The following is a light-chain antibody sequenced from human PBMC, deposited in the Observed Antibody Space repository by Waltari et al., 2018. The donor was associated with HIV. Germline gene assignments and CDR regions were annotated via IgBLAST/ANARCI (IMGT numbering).Light chain of an antibody. J-gene: IGLJ2*01. Sequence: QSVLTQPPSASGTPGQRVTISCSGSSSNIGSNSVYCYQHLPGTPPTLLIYRNNQRPSGVPDRFSGSKSGTSASLAISGLRSEDEADYYCAAWDDSLSGVVFGGGTKLTVL. CDR2: RNN. CDR1: SSNIGSNS. V-gene: IGLV1-47*01. CDR3: AAWDDSLSGVV.